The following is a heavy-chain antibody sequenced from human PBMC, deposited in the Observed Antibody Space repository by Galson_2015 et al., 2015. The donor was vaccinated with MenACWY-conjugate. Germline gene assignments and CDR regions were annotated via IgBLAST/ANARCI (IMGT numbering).Heavy chain of an antibody. CDR3: ARVPYGSGSSDFDP. CDR2: IWYDGSNE. Sequence: SLRLSCAASGFTFSSSAMHWVRQPPGKGLEWVAIIWYDGSNEYYRDSVRGRFTVSRDNSKNTLYLQMDSLRAEDTAVYYCARVPYGSGSSDFDPWGQGTLVTVSS. CDR1: GFTFSSSA. J-gene: IGHJ5*02. V-gene: IGHV3-33*01. D-gene: IGHD3-10*01.